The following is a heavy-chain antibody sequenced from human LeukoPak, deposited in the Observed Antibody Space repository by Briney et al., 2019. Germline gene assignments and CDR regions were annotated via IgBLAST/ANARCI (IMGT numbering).Heavy chain of an antibody. CDR1: GGTFSSYA. D-gene: IGHD3-16*02. CDR3: ARVAYDYVWGSYRFNWFDP. J-gene: IGHJ5*02. V-gene: IGHV1-69*05. CDR2: IIPIFGTA. Sequence: GASVKVSCKASGGTFSSYAISWVRQAPGQGLEWMGGIIPIFGTANYAQKFQGRGTITTDESTSTAYMELSSLRSEDTAVYYCARVAYDYVWGSYRFNWFDPWGQGTLVTVSS.